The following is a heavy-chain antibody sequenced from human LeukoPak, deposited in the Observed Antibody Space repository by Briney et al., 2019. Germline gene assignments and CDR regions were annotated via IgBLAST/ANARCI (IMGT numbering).Heavy chain of an antibody. D-gene: IGHD2-2*01. J-gene: IGHJ4*02. V-gene: IGHV1-18*01. CDR1: GYTFTSYG. CDR2: ISAYNGNT. CDR3: ARDLGYCSSTSCQRIPYYFDY. Sequence: ASVKVSCKASGYTFTSYGISWVRQAPGQGLEWMGWISAYNGNTNYAQKLQGRVTMTTDTSTGTAYMELRSLRSDDTAVYYCARDLGYCSSTSCQRIPYYFDYWGQGTLVTVSS.